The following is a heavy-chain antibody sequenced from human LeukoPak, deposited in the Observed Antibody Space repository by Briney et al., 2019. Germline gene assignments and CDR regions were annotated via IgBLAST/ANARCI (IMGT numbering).Heavy chain of an antibody. Sequence: SETLSLTCTVSGGSISSYYWSWIRQPPGERLEWIGYIYYSGSTNYNPSLKSRVTISVDTSKHQFSLKLSSVTAADTAVYYCARDLGALGSYGMDVWGQGTTVTVS. J-gene: IGHJ6*02. D-gene: IGHD4/OR15-4a*01. CDR1: GGSISSYY. CDR3: ARDLGALGSYGMDV. V-gene: IGHV4-59*12. CDR2: IYYSGST.